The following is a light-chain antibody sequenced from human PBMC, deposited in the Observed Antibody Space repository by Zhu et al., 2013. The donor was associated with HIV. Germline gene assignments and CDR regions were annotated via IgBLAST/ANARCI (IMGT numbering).Light chain of an antibody. Sequence: SYELTQTPSVSVAPGQTATITCGGNNIASRRVHWYQQKPGQAPVLVIYHDSARSSGIPARFSGSNSGNTATLTISRVEAGDEAAYYCQVWDDTIDHVLFGGGTKVTVL. CDR3: QVWDDTIDHVL. CDR2: HDS. V-gene: IGLV3-21*04. CDR1: NIASRR. J-gene: IGLJ2*01.